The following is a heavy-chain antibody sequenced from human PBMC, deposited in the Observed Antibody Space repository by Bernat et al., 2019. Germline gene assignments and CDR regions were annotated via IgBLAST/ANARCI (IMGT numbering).Heavy chain of an antibody. CDR2: ISYDGSNK. CDR1: GFTFSSYA. V-gene: IGHV3-30-3*01. J-gene: IGHJ1*01. D-gene: IGHD6-13*01. CDR3: ARGYSSSWYLGFFQH. Sequence: QVQLVESGGGVVQPGRSLRLSCAASGFTFSSYAMHWVRQAPGKGLEWVAVISYDGSNKYYGDSVKGRFTISRDNSKNTLYLQMNSLRAEDTAVYYCARGYSSSWYLGFFQHWGQGTLVTVSS.